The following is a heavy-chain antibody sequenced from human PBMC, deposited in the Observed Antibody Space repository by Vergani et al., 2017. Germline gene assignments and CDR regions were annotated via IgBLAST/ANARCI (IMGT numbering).Heavy chain of an antibody. J-gene: IGHJ3*02. CDR1: GFTFSSYW. V-gene: IGHV3-66*02. CDR3: ARDSAFDI. Sequence: EVQLVESGGGLVQPGGSLRLSCAVSGFTFSSYWMSWVRQAPGKGLEWVSVIYSGGSTYYADSVKGRFTISRDNSKNTLYLQMNSLRAEDTAVYYCARDSAFDIWGQGTMVTVST. CDR2: IYSGGST.